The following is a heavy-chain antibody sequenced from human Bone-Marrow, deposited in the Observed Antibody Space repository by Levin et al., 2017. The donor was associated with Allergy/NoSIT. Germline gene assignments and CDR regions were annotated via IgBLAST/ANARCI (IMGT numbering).Heavy chain of an antibody. V-gene: IGHV1-2*07. CDR2: INPKTGGT. D-gene: IGHD3-22*01. Sequence: ASVKVSCKTSGYPFTDYYVHWVRQAPGQGLEWLGWINPKTGGTVYADDFQGRVAMTTDTSSRTVYMELSSLRSDDTAVYYCARVTYENSSDYLDYWGQGTLVTVSS. CDR1: GYPFTDYY. J-gene: IGHJ4*02. CDR3: ARVTYENSSDYLDY.